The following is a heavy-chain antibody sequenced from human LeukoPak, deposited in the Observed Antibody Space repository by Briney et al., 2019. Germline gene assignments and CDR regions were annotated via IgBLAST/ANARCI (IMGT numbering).Heavy chain of an antibody. J-gene: IGHJ4*02. D-gene: IGHD1-26*01. Sequence: GGSLRLSCAASGFTFSSYWMHWVRQAPGKGLEWVSGISGSGGSTYYADSVKGRFTISRDNSKNTLYLQMNSLRVEDTAVYYCAKATSGSSSIDYWGQGTLVTVSS. V-gene: IGHV3-23*01. CDR2: ISGSGGST. CDR1: GFTFSSYW. CDR3: AKATSGSSSIDY.